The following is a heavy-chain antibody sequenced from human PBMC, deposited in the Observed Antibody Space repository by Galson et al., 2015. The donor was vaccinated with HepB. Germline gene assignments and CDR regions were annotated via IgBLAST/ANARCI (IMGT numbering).Heavy chain of an antibody. CDR1: GFTFSSFD. CDR2: ISRNGSSI. J-gene: IGHJ5*02. CDR3: ARASSP. V-gene: IGHV3-21*01. D-gene: IGHD6-13*01. Sequence: SLRLSCAASGFTFSSFDMNWVRQAPGKGLEWVSSISRNGSSIYYADSLKGRFTISRDNAKNSLYLQMNSLRVEDTAVYYCARASSPWGQGTLVTVSS.